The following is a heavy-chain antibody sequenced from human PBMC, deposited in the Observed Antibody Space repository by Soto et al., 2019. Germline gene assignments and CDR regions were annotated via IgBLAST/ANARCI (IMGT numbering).Heavy chain of an antibody. CDR2: INHSGST. D-gene: IGHD2-2*01. Sequence: SETLSLTCAVYGGSFSGYYWSWIRQPPGKGLEWIGEINHSGSTNYTPSLKSRVTISGDTSKNQFSLKLSSVTAADTAVYYCARIRSGPYCSSTSCPPPPIKYYYYYYYMDVWGKGTTVTVSS. CDR1: GGSFSGYY. CDR3: ARIRSGPYCSSTSCPPPPIKYYYYYYYMDV. V-gene: IGHV4-34*01. J-gene: IGHJ6*03.